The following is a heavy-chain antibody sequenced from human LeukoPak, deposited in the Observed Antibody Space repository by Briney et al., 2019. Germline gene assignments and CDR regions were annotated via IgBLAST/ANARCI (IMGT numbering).Heavy chain of an antibody. J-gene: IGHJ6*02. CDR2: INSDGSST. V-gene: IGHV3-74*01. Sequence: GGSLRLSCAASGFTFSSYWMHWVRQAPGKGLVWVSRINSDGSSTSYADSVKGRFTISRDSAKNTLYLQMNSLRAEDTAVYYCARVYCGGDCSSPLVYYGMDVWGQGTTVTVSS. CDR1: GFTFSSYW. D-gene: IGHD2-21*02. CDR3: ARVYCGGDCSSPLVYYGMDV.